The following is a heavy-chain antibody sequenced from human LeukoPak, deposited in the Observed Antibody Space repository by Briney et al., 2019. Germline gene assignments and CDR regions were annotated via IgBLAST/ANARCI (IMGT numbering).Heavy chain of an antibody. CDR1: GGSISSSSYY. D-gene: IGHD6-19*01. Sequence: PSETLSLTCTVSGGSISSSSYYWGWIRQPPGKGLEWIGSIYYSGSTYYNPSLKSRVTISVDTSNNQFSLKLSSVTAADTAVYYCARIPHYSSGWLYNWFDPWGQETLVTVSS. V-gene: IGHV4-39*07. CDR2: IYYSGST. CDR3: ARIPHYSSGWLYNWFDP. J-gene: IGHJ5*02.